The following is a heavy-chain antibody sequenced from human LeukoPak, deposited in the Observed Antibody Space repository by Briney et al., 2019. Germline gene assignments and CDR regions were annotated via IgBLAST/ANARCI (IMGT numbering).Heavy chain of an antibody. J-gene: IGHJ4*02. CDR2: ISGSGAST. Sequence: GGSLRLSCLTSGFTFSTNAMSWVRQAPGKGLEWISGISGSGASTYYADSVTGRFTISRDNSRNTLYLQMNSLRAEDTAVYYCAKVAANVLRFLEWLVTVDYWGQGTLVTVSS. CDR1: GFTFSTNA. CDR3: AKVAANVLRFLEWLVTVDY. D-gene: IGHD3-3*01. V-gene: IGHV3-23*01.